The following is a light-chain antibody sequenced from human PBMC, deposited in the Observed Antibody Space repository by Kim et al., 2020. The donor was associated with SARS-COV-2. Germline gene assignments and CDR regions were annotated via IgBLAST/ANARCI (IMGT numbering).Light chain of an antibody. V-gene: IGKV3-20*01. J-gene: IGKJ3*01. Sequence: SPGETVTLSCRASQSVDSSYLAWYQQKPGQAPRLLIYGASSRATGIPDRFSGSGSGTDFILTISRLEPEDFAVYYCQQYGSSPLTFGPGTKVDIK. CDR3: QQYGSSPLT. CDR2: GAS. CDR1: QSVDSSY.